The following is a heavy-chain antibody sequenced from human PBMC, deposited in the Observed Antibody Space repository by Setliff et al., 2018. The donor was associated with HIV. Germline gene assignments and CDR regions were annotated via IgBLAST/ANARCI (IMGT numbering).Heavy chain of an antibody. CDR3: TRHSTDPWSLLDY. Sequence: SETLSLTCAVSGGSISSSNWWSWVRQPPGKGLEWIGEIYHSGSTNYNPSLKSRVTISLDRSKTQFSLKLSSVTAADTAVYYCTRHSTDPWSLLDYWGQGTLVTVSS. V-gene: IGHV4-4*02. CDR2: IYHSGST. J-gene: IGHJ4*02. CDR1: GGSISSSNW. D-gene: IGHD4-4*01.